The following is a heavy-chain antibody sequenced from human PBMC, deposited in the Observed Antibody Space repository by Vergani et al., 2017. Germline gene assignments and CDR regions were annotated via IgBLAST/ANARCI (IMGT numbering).Heavy chain of an antibody. V-gene: IGHV4-38-2*01. CDR3: ARQGWELLRTFVDY. J-gene: IGHJ4*02. CDR1: GYSISSGYY. D-gene: IGHD1-26*01. CDR2: IYHSGST. Sequence: QVQLQESGPGLVKPSETLSLTCAVSGYSISSGYYWGWIRQPPGKGLEWIGSIYHSGSTYYNPSLKSRVTISVDTSKNQFSLKLSSVTAADTAVYYCARQGWELLRTFVDYWGQGTLVTVSS.